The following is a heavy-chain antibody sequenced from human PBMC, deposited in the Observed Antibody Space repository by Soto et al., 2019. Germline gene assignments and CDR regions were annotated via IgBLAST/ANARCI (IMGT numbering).Heavy chain of an antibody. V-gene: IGHV3-66*01. Sequence: GGSLRLSCAASGFTVSSNYMSWVRLAPGRGLEWVSIIYSSGGTYYADSVKDRFTISRDNSRSTLYLQILGLRAEDSAVYYCADSSAHARLEYWGQGT. D-gene: IGHD2-15*01. CDR1: GFTVSSNY. J-gene: IGHJ4*02. CDR3: ADSSAHARLEY. CDR2: IYSSGGT.